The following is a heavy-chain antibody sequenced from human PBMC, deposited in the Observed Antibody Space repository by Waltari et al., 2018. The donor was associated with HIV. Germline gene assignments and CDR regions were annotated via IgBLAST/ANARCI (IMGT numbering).Heavy chain of an antibody. D-gene: IGHD5-12*01. V-gene: IGHV4-39*01. CDR3: ARLTGSGVEMATPRTRIDY. CDR2: IYYSGGT. J-gene: IGHJ4*02. CDR1: GGSISSSSYY. Sequence: QLQLQESGPGLVKPSETLSLTCTVSGGSISSSSYYWGWIRQPPGKGLEWIGSIYYSGGTYSNPSLKSRVTISVDTSKNQFSLKLSSVTAADTAVYYCARLTGSGVEMATPRTRIDYWGQGTLVTVSS.